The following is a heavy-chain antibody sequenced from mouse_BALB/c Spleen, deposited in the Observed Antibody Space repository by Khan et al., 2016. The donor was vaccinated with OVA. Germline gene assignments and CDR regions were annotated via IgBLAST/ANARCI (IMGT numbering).Heavy chain of an antibody. CDR2: ISYTGNT. V-gene: IGHV3-2*02. J-gene: IGHJ2*01. CDR1: GYSITTDYA. CDR3: ARIYGGDFDY. D-gene: IGHD1-1*01. Sequence: EVKLLESGPGLVKPSQSLSLTCTVTGYSITTDYAWNWIRQFPGSKLEWMGHISYTGNTKYTQSLKSRISITRDTAKNQFFLQLKSVNTEDTARYYCARIYGGDFDYWGQGTTLTVSS.